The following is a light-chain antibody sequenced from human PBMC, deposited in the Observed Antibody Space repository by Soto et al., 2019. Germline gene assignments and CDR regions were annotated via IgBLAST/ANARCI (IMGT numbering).Light chain of an antibody. CDR3: SSYTRSGTPV. Sequence: QSALTQPASVSESPGQSITISCTGTSSDVGFYSYVSWYQHHPGNAHKLLIYDVANRPSGASNRFSGSKSDNTAYLSISGLQAEDEAAYYCSSYTRSGTPVFGGGTKVTVL. J-gene: IGLJ3*02. CDR1: SSDVGFYSY. CDR2: DVA. V-gene: IGLV2-14*03.